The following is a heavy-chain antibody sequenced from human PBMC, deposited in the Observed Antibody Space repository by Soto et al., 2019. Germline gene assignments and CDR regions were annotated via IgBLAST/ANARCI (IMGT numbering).Heavy chain of an antibody. D-gene: IGHD4-4*01. CDR2: VSYDGSNK. V-gene: IGHV3-30*03. Sequence: GGSLRLSCAASGFSFSTSGMHWVRQAPGNGLEWVAVVSYDGSNKYYADSVKGRFTISRDNSKNTLYLQMNSLRAEDTAVYYCARLSRVGVTTFLIDNWLDPWGQGTLVTVSS. CDR3: ARLSRVGVTTFLIDNWLDP. CDR1: GFSFSTSG. J-gene: IGHJ5*02.